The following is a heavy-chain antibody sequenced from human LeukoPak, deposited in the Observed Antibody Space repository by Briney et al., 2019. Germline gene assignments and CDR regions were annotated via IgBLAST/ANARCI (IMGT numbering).Heavy chain of an antibody. CDR3: VRSGYKVGATGNLYAFDI. J-gene: IGHJ3*02. V-gene: IGHV3-48*01. D-gene: IGHD1-26*01. Sequence: GGSLRLSCAASGFTFSAYSMNWVRQAPGKGLEWVSYIYISSSTIYYADSVKGRLTISRDNAKNSLYLQMNSLRAEDTAVYYCVRSGYKVGATGNLYAFDIWGQGTLVAVSS. CDR1: GFTFSAYS. CDR2: IYISSSTI.